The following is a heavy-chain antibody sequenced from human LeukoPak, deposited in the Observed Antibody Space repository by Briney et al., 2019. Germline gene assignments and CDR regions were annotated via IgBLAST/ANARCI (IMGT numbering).Heavy chain of an antibody. CDR1: GYTLANYH. V-gene: IGHV1-46*01. Sequence: ASVKLSCNASGYTLANYHIHWVRQSPGQRPQWVGRINTSGRYSNFAQVFHGRVAMTTDMSTGTVYMELTGLTSEDSAVYYCARDSGAVRGVVAGSGWFDTWGQGTVITVSS. D-gene: IGHD3-10*01. CDR2: INTSGRYS. CDR3: ARDSGAVRGVVAGSGWFDT. J-gene: IGHJ5*02.